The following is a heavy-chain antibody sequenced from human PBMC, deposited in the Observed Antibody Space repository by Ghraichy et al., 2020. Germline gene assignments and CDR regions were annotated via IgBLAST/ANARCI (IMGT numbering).Heavy chain of an antibody. J-gene: IGHJ5*02. CDR2: ISYDGSNK. CDR1: GFTFSSYA. Sequence: LSLTCAASGFTFSSYAMHWVRQAPGKGLEWVAVISYDGSNKYYADSVKGRFTISRDNSKNTLYLQMNSLRAEDTAVYYCAREDGQTMSHLPQGWFDPWGQGTLVTVSS. D-gene: IGHD3-22*01. V-gene: IGHV3-30-3*01. CDR3: AREDGQTMSHLPQGWFDP.